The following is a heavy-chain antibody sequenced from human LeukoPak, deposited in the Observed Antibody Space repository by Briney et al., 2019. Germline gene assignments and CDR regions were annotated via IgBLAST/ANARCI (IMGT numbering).Heavy chain of an antibody. CDR1: GFTFSSYW. CDR3: ARGGLLGYCSSTSCYSWFDP. Sequence: PEGSLRLSCAASGFTFSSYWMSWVRQAPGKGLEWVANIKQDGSEKYYVDSVKGRFTISRDNAKNSLYLQMNSLRAEDTAVYYCARGGLLGYCSSTSCYSWFDPWGQGTLVTVSS. V-gene: IGHV3-7*04. CDR2: IKQDGSEK. D-gene: IGHD2-2*01. J-gene: IGHJ5*02.